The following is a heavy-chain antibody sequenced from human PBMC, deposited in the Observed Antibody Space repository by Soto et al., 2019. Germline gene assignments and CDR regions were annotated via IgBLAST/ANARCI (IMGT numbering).Heavy chain of an antibody. CDR1: GFTFSSYA. Sequence: PGGSLRLSCAASGFTFSSYAMSWVRQAPGKGLELVANINQDGSEIYYVDSVKGRFTISRDNAKNSLYLQMNSLRAEDTAVYYCARRFPPGDYYYYYMDVWGKGTTVTVSS. CDR2: INQDGSEI. V-gene: IGHV3-7*01. J-gene: IGHJ6*03. D-gene: IGHD7-27*01. CDR3: ARRFPPGDYYYYYMDV.